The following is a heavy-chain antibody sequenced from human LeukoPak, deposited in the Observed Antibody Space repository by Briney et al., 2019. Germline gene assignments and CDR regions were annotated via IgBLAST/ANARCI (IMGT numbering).Heavy chain of an antibody. CDR1: GYSFTSYW. CDR3: ASNTWGAARPYDAFDI. J-gene: IGHJ3*02. CDR2: IYPGDSDT. D-gene: IGHD6-6*01. V-gene: IGHV5-51*01. Sequence: GESLKISCKGSGYSFTSYWIGWVRQMPGKGLEWMGIIYPGDSDTRYRPSFQGQVTISADKSISTAYLQWSSLKASDTAMYYCASNTWGAARPYDAFDIWGQGTMVTVSS.